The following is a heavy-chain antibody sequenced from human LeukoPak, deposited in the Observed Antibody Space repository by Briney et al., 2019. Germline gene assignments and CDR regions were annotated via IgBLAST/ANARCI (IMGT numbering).Heavy chain of an antibody. J-gene: IGHJ4*02. CDR3: ATCYYDGSGYYVGPHF. V-gene: IGHV4-31*03. D-gene: IGHD3-22*01. CDR1: GGSISSGGYY. CDR2: IYYSGST. Sequence: SETLSLTCTVSGGSISSGGYYWSWIRQHPGKGLEWIGYIYYSGSTYYNPSLKSRVTISVDTSKNQFSLKLSSVTAADTAVYYCATCYYDGSGYYVGPHFWGQGTLVTVSS.